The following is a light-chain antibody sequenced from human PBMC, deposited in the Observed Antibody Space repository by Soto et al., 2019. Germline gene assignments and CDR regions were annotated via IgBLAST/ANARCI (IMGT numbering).Light chain of an antibody. CDR2: GAS. CDR3: QQYNNWPLT. Sequence: EKVMTQSPATLSVSPGERATLSCRASQSVSSNLAWYQQKPGQAPRLLIYGASTRATGIPARFSGIGSGTEVTLSISSLQSEDFAVYYCQQYNNWPLTFGQRTKLEIK. J-gene: IGKJ2*01. CDR1: QSVSSN. V-gene: IGKV3-15*01.